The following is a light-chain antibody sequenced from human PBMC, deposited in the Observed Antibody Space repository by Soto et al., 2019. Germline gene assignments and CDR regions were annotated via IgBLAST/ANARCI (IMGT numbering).Light chain of an antibody. J-gene: IGLJ3*02. CDR1: SGHSSYI. CDR2: LEGSGSY. Sequence: QLVLTQSSSASASLGSSVKLTCTLRSGHSSYIIAWHQQQPGKAPRYLMKLEGSGSYHKGSGVPDRFSGSISGADRYLTISNLQFEDEADYYCETWDSNIHWVFGGGTQLTV. CDR3: ETWDSNIHWV. V-gene: IGLV4-60*02.